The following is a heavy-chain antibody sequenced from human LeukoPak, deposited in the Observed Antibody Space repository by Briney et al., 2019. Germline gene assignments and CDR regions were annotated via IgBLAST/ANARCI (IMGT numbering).Heavy chain of an antibody. D-gene: IGHD3-10*01. CDR2: ISSSSSYI. V-gene: IGHV3-21*01. CDR1: GFTFSSYS. CDR3: ARDGGSTPYAFDI. Sequence: GGSLRLSCAASGFTFSSYSMNWVRQAPGKGLEWVTSISSSSSYIYYADSVKGRFTISRDNAKNSLYLQMNSLRAEDTAVYYCARDGGSTPYAFDIWGQGTMVTVSS. J-gene: IGHJ3*02.